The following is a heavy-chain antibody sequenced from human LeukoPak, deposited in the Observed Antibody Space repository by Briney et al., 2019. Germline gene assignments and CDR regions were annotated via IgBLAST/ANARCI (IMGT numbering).Heavy chain of an antibody. D-gene: IGHD2-15*01. V-gene: IGHV3-48*04. CDR2: ISSSSSTI. J-gene: IGHJ4*02. CDR3: ASPSQSGVVVAASDY. CDR1: GFTFSSYS. Sequence: GGSLRLSCAASGFTFSSYSMNWVRQAPGKGLEWVSCISSSSSTIYYADSVKGRFTISRDNAKNSLYLQMNSLRAEDTAVYYCASPSQSGVVVAASDYWGQGTLVTVSS.